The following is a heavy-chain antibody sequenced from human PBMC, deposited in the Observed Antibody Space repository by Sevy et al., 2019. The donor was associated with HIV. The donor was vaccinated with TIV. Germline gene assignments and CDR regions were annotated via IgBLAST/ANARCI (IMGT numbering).Heavy chain of an antibody. J-gene: IGHJ5*02. CDR1: GYSFTNYG. CDR2: ISGYDGDT. D-gene: IGHD2-8*01. CDR3: ARAGYCTNITCYTAGWFGP. Sequence: ASVKVSCKASGYSFTNYGVTWVRQTPGQGLEWVGWISGYDGDTKYEQNVQGRVTMTTDTSTTTAYMELRSLRSDDTAVYYCARAGYCTNITCYTAGWFGPWGQGTLVTVSS. V-gene: IGHV1-18*01.